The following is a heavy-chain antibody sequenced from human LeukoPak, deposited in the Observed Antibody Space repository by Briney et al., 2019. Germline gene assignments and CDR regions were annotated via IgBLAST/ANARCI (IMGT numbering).Heavy chain of an antibody. CDR2: IYTSGST. CDR3: ARVPTMIVGSPGYFDY. J-gene: IGHJ4*02. V-gene: IGHV4-4*07. Sequence: SETLSLTCTVSGGSISSYYWSWIRQPAGKGLEWIGRIYTSGSTNYNPSLKSRVTMSVDTSKNQFSLKLSSETAADTAVYYCARVPTMIVGSPGYFDYWGQGTLVTVSS. D-gene: IGHD3-22*01. CDR1: GGSISSYY.